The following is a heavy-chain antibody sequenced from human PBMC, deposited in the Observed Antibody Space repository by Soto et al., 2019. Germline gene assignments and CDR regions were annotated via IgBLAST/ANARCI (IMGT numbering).Heavy chain of an antibody. J-gene: IGHJ3*02. CDR3: ARARNGLYCSGGSCYSFDAFDI. D-gene: IGHD2-15*01. V-gene: IGHV3-13*04. Sequence: GGSLRLSCAASGFTFSSYDMHWVRQATGKGLEWVSAIGTAGDTYYPGSVKGRFTISRENAKNSLYLQMNSLRAGDTAVYYCARARNGLYCSGGSCYSFDAFDIWGQGTMVTVSS. CDR2: IGTAGDT. CDR1: GFTFSSYD.